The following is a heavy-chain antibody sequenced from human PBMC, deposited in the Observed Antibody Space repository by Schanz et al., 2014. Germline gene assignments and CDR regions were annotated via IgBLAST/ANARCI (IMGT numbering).Heavy chain of an antibody. Sequence: EVQLVESGGGLIQPGGSLRLSCAVSGFTVNTNYMSWVRQAPGTGMEWISSMYINSGSTQYADSVKGRFIISRDSSKNPLFLQTTRLRAEDTAVYFCARDGGRDGYNLAFDVWGQGTLVTVSS. V-gene: IGHV3-53*01. J-gene: IGHJ3*01. CDR2: MYINSGST. CDR3: ARDGGRDGYNLAFDV. CDR1: GFTVNTNY. D-gene: IGHD5-12*01.